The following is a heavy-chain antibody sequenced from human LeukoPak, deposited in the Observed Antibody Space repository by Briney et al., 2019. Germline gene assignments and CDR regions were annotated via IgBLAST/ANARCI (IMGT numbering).Heavy chain of an antibody. Sequence: GGSLRLSCAASGFTFSSYSMNWVRQAPGKGLEWISYIGISSGNTRYADSVKGRFTISADSAKNSLYLLMNSLRVEDTAVYYCARDYRYAFDNWGQGTLVTVSS. J-gene: IGHJ4*02. D-gene: IGHD5-12*01. CDR3: ARDYRYAFDN. CDR2: IGISSGNT. CDR1: GFTFSSYS. V-gene: IGHV3-48*04.